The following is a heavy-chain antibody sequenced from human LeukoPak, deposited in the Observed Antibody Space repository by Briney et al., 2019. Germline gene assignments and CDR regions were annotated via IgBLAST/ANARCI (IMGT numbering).Heavy chain of an antibody. CDR2: IYHTGNT. CDR3: ARGWTYSSGLHRFDP. J-gene: IGHJ5*02. Sequence: SETLSLTCTVSGYSISSGYYWGWIRQPPGKGLEWIGSIYHTGNTYYNPSLKSRVTISVDTSKNQFSLRLSSVTAADTAVYYCARGWTYSSGLHRFDPWGQGTLVTVSS. V-gene: IGHV4-38-2*02. D-gene: IGHD6-19*01. CDR1: GYSISSGYY.